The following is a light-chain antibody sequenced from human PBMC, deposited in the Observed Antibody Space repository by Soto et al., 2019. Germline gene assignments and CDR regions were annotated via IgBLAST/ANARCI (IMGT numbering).Light chain of an antibody. CDR2: DVA. J-gene: IGLJ1*01. Sequence: QSALTQPASVSGSPGQSITISCTGTRSDVGGYNYVSWYQQHPGKAPKLVIHDVARRPSGVSNRFSGSKSGNTAYLTISGLQAEDEADYYCNSYTDTSLYVFGGGTKLTGL. CDR3: NSYTDTSLYV. CDR1: RSDVGGYNY. V-gene: IGLV2-14*01.